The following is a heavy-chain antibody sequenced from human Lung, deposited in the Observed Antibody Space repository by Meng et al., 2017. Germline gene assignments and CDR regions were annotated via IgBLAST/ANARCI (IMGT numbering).Heavy chain of an antibody. CDR1: GFTFSNDA. J-gene: IGHJ4*02. V-gene: IGHV3-23*04. D-gene: IGHD3-16*01. CDR3: AKEGGATSVRAFDY. CDR2: LSDTGGST. Sequence: LGEVGGGLAQPGGSLGLSCAASGFTFSNDAMSWVRQAPGQGLEWVASLSDTGGSTYYADSVRGRFTISRDNSKNTLYLQMRSLRVEDMAIYYCAKEGGATSVRAFDYWGQGTLVTVSS.